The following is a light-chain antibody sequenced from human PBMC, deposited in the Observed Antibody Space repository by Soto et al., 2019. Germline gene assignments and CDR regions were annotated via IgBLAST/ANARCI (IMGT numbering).Light chain of an antibody. CDR3: QQYNKWPPYT. CDR1: QSVRSN. CDR2: GAS. Sequence: IVMTQSPATLSVSPGERATLSCRASQSVRSNLAWYQQKPGQAPRLLIYGASTRATGIPARFSGSGSGTEFTLTISSLQSEDFAVYYCQQYNKWPPYTFGQGTKLEIK. J-gene: IGKJ2*01. V-gene: IGKV3-15*01.